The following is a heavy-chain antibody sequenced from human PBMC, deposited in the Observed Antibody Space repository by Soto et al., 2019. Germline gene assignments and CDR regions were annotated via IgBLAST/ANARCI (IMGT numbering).Heavy chain of an antibody. CDR1: GYIFNHYG. CDR3: ARDGGSSTYYPLELDF. CDR2: LAPFNGKT. J-gene: IGHJ4*02. D-gene: IGHD6-13*01. V-gene: IGHV1-18*01. Sequence: QVQLVQSAAEVRRPGASVKVSCRTSGYIFNHYGINWVRQAPGQGLEWVGWLAPFNGKTSSRQNLQDRISMTIDTPARTAYLEVRSLTSDDTGVYFCARDGGSSTYYPLELDFWGQGTLVTVSS.